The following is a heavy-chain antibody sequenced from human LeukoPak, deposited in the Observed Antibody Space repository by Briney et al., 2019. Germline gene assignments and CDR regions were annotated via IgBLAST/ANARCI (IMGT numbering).Heavy chain of an antibody. CDR1: GYSFTVYW. D-gene: IGHD3-10*01. CDR2: IYPGDSDT. V-gene: IGHV5-51*01. Sequence: GESLKISCTGSGYSFTVYWIAWVRQMPGKGLEWMGIIYPGDSDTRHSPSFQGQVTISADKSISTTYLQWSSLKASDTAMYYCARWGYYGGNNHGYDYWGQGTLVTVSS. J-gene: IGHJ4*02. CDR3: ARWGYYGGNNHGYDY.